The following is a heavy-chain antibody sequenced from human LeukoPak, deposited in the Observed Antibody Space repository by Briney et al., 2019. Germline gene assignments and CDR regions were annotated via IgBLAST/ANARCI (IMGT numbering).Heavy chain of an antibody. Sequence: GGSLRLSCADSGFTFSSYAMTWVRQAPGKGLEWVSTIIGTSGTTYYADSVKGRFTISRDNSKNTLYLQMNSLRAEDTAVYYCAKSRYCSSTSCQIDYWGQGTLVTVSS. V-gene: IGHV3-23*01. CDR2: IIGTSGTT. CDR1: GFTFSSYA. J-gene: IGHJ4*02. CDR3: AKSRYCSSTSCQIDY. D-gene: IGHD2-2*01.